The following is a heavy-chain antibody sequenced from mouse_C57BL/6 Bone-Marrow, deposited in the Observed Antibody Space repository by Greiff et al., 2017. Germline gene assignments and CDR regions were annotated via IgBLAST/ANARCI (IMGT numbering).Heavy chain of an antibody. V-gene: IGHV7-3*01. CDR3: AKYCGYDGFAY. J-gene: IGHJ3*01. D-gene: IGHD2-2*01. CDR2: IRNKANGYTT. Sequence: EVQLVESGGGLVQPGGSLSFSCAASGFTFTDYYMSWVRQPPGKALEWLGFIRNKANGYTTEYSASVKGRFTISTDNSQSILYLDINALRAEDSATYDCAKYCGYDGFAYWGQGTLVTVPA. CDR1: GFTFTDYY.